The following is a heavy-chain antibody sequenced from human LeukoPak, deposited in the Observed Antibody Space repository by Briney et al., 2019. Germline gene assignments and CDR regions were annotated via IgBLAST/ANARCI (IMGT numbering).Heavy chain of an antibody. CDR3: VRNYWNSVYYGMDV. CDR1: RGFTFSSNW. V-gene: IGHV3-74*01. CDR2: VNSDGSDT. D-gene: IGHD1-7*01. Sequence: GSLRLSCAASRGFTFSSNWMYWVRQAPGKGLVWVSRVNSDGSDTAYADSVKGRFTISRDNVNNILHLQMNSLRAEDTAVYYCVRNYWNSVYYGMDVWGQGTTVTVSS. J-gene: IGHJ6*02.